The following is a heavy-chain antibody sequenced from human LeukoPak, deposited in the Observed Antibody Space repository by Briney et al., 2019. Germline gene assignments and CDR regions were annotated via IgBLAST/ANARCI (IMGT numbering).Heavy chain of an antibody. Sequence: PSETLSLTCAVYGGSFSGYYWSWIRHPPGKGLEWIGEINHSGSTNYNPSLKSRVTISVDTSKNQFSLKLSSVTAADTAVYYCARGGIAGHWYFDLWGRGTLVTVSS. J-gene: IGHJ2*01. V-gene: IGHV4-34*01. CDR1: GGSFSGYY. D-gene: IGHD6-13*01. CDR3: ARGGIAGHWYFDL. CDR2: INHSGST.